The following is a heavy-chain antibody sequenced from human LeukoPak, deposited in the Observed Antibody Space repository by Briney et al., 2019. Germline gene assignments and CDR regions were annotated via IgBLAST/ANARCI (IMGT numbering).Heavy chain of an antibody. CDR3: ASSPLTAAAGDY. CDR2: ISYDGSNK. Sequence: PGGSLRLSCAASGFTFSSYGMHWVRQAPGKGLEWVAVISYDGSNKYYADSVKGRFTISRDNSKNTLYLQMNSLRAEDTAVYYCASSPLTAAAGDYWGQGTLVTVSS. D-gene: IGHD6-13*01. CDR1: GFTFSSYG. V-gene: IGHV3-30*03. J-gene: IGHJ4*02.